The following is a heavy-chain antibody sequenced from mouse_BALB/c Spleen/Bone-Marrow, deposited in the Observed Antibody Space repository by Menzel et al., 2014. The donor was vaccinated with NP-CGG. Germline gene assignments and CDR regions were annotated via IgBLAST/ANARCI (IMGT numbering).Heavy chain of an antibody. J-gene: IGHJ3*01. Sequence: VQRVESGAELMKTGASVKISCKATGYTFSSYWIEWVKQRPGHGLEWIGEISPGSGSTNYNEKFKGKATFTADTSSNTAYMQLSSLTSEYSAVYYCARERGYWGQGTLVTVSA. CDR3: ARERGY. CDR1: GYTFSSYW. CDR2: ISPGSGST. V-gene: IGHV1-9*01.